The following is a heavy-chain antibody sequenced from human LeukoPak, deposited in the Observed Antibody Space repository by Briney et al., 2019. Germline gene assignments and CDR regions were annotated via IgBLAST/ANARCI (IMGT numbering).Heavy chain of an antibody. V-gene: IGHV1-18*01. D-gene: IGHD1-26*01. CDR2: ISAYNGNT. CDR1: GYTFTSYC. CDR3: ARVCTSCRSGIDY. Sequence: ASVNVSCKACGYTFTSYCFRWLRQAPGQALEWMGWISAYNGNTNYAQKLQGRVTMTTDTSTSTAYMELRSLRSDDTAVYYCARVCTSCRSGIDYWGQGTLVTVSS. J-gene: IGHJ4*02.